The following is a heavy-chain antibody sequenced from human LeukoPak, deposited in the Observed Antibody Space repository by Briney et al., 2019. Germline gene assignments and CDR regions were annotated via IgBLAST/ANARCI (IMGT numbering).Heavy chain of an antibody. CDR2: INHSGST. V-gene: IGHV4-34*01. Sequence: SETLSLTCAVYGGSFSGYYWSWIRQPPGKGLEWIGEINHSGSTNYNPFLKSRVTISVDTSKNQFSLKLSSVTAADTAVYYCARGRSYCSSTSCYYPYYFDYWGQGTLVTVSS. D-gene: IGHD2-2*01. CDR1: GGSFSGYY. CDR3: ARGRSYCSSTSCYYPYYFDY. J-gene: IGHJ4*02.